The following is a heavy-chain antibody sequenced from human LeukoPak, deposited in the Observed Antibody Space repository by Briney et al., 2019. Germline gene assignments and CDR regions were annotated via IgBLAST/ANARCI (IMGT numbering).Heavy chain of an antibody. CDR1: GFTFSSYS. CDR2: ISSSSSYI. D-gene: IGHD3-9*01. J-gene: IGHJ4*02. V-gene: IGHV3-21*01. Sequence: GGSLRLSCAAPGFTFSSYSMTWVRQAPGKGLEWVSSISSSSSYIYYADSVKGRFTISRDNAKNSLYLQMNSLRAEDTAVYYCARDYDILTGYSHFDYWGQGTLVTVSS. CDR3: ARDYDILTGYSHFDY.